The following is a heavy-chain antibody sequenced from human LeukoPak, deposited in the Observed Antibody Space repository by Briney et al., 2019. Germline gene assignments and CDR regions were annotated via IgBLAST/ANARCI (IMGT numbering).Heavy chain of an antibody. CDR3: ARDRDSSGWLDAFDI. Sequence: TLSLTCTVSGGSISSGSYYWSWIRQPAGKGLEWIGRIYTSGSTNYNPSLKSRVTISVDTSKNQFSLKLSSVTAADTAVYYCARDRDSSGWLDAFDIWGQGTMVTVSS. D-gene: IGHD6-19*01. CDR1: GGSISSGSYY. V-gene: IGHV4-61*02. J-gene: IGHJ3*02. CDR2: IYTSGST.